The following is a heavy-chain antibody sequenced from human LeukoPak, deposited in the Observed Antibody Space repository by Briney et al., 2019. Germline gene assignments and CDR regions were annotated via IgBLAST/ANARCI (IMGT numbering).Heavy chain of an antibody. D-gene: IGHD5-12*01. CDR3: ARDRSSHSDYDHNWFDP. CDR1: GFTFSSYW. Sequence: PGGSLRLSCAASGFTFSSYWMSWVRQAPGKGLEWVANIKQDGSEKYYVDSVKGRFTISRDNAKNSLYLQMNSLRAEDTAVYYCARDRSSHSDYDHNWFDPWGQGTLVTVSS. CDR2: IKQDGSEK. J-gene: IGHJ5*02. V-gene: IGHV3-7*01.